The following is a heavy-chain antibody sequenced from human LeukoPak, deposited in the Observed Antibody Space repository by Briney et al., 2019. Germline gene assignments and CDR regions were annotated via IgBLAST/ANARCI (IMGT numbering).Heavy chain of an antibody. D-gene: IGHD2-2*01. CDR2: IYYSGST. Sequence: SETLSLTCTVSGGSLSSYYWSWIRQPPGKGLEWIGYIYYSGSTNYNPSLKSRVTISVDTSKNQFSLKLSSVTAADTAVYYCASRYCSSTSCTDAFDIWGQGTMVTVSS. CDR3: ASRYCSSTSCTDAFDI. J-gene: IGHJ3*02. V-gene: IGHV4-59*01. CDR1: GGSLSSYY.